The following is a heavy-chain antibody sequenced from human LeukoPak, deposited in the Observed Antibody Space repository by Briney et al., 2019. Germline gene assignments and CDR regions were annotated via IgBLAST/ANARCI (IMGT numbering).Heavy chain of an antibody. CDR1: EFTFSTYS. Sequence: GGSLRLSCVASEFTFSTYSMNWVRQAPGKGLDWVSSISSSGDFIHYADSVKGRFTISRDNARNSLYLQMNSLRAEDTAIYYCAGRGCTNGLCHFDYWGQGTLVTVSS. J-gene: IGHJ4*02. CDR2: ISSSGDFI. D-gene: IGHD2-8*01. V-gene: IGHV3-21*04. CDR3: AGRGCTNGLCHFDY.